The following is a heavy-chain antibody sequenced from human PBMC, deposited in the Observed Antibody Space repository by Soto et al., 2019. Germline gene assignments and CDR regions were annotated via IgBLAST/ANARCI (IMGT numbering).Heavy chain of an antibody. CDR1: GDSISNGAYY. J-gene: IGHJ2*01. V-gene: IGHV4-31*03. CDR2: IYYSGST. Sequence: QVQLQESGPGLVKPSQTLSLTCTVSGDSISNGAYYWTWIRQLPGKGLEWIGYIYYSGSTYYIPSLQSRVTISVDTSQNQFSLKLTSVTAADTAVYYCARVRRTEGHLDYWYFDVWGHGTLVTVS. CDR3: ARVRRTEGHLDYWYFDV. D-gene: IGHD1-1*01.